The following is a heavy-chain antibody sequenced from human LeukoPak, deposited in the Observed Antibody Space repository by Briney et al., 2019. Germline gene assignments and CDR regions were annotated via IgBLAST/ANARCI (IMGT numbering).Heavy chain of an antibody. CDR2: ISSSVSTL. Sequence: GGCLRLSCAASGFTFSSYDMNWVRQAPGKGLEWVSYISSSVSTLYYADSVKGRFAISRDNAKNSLYLQMNSLRAEDTAVYYCARVPKLNDHYNWFDPWGQATLVTVSS. V-gene: IGHV3-48*03. CDR1: GFTFSSYD. D-gene: IGHD1-1*01. CDR3: ARVPKLNDHYNWFDP. J-gene: IGHJ5*01.